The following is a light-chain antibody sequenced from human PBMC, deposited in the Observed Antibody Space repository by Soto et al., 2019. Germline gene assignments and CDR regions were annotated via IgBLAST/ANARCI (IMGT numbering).Light chain of an antibody. CDR1: QSVSSSH. J-gene: IGKJ1*01. CDR3: QQYGRSPWP. V-gene: IGKV3-20*01. Sequence: EIVLTQSPGTRSLSPGERATLSCRASQSVSSSHLAWYQHKPGQAPRLLIYGASSRATGIPDRFSGSGSGTDFTLTISRLEPEDFAGYYCQQYGRSPWPVGQGPKVEIK. CDR2: GAS.